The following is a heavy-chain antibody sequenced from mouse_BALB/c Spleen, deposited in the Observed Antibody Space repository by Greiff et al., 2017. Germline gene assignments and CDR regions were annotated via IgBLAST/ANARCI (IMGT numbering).Heavy chain of an antibody. Sequence: EVQLQQSGPELVKPGASVKISCKASGYSFTGYFMNWVMQSHGKSLEWIGRINPYNGDTFYNQKFKGKATLTVDKSSSTAHMELRSLASEDSAVYYCARSYDGYYVFAYWGQGTLVTVSA. CDR3: ARSYDGYYVFAY. J-gene: IGHJ3*01. CDR1: GYSFTGYF. D-gene: IGHD2-3*01. V-gene: IGHV1-20*02. CDR2: INPYNGDT.